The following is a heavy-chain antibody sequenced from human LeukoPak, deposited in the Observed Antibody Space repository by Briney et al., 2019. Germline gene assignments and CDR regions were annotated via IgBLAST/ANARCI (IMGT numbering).Heavy chain of an antibody. V-gene: IGHV3-9*01. CDR2: ISWNSGSI. CDR1: GFTFSSYW. Sequence: HPGGSLRLSCAASGFTFSSYWMHWVRQAPGKGLEWVSGISWNSGSIGYADSVKGRFTISRDNAKNSLYLQMNSLRAEDTALYYCAKENYDILTGSQRGPFDYWGQGTLVTVSS. J-gene: IGHJ4*02. CDR3: AKENYDILTGSQRGPFDY. D-gene: IGHD3-9*01.